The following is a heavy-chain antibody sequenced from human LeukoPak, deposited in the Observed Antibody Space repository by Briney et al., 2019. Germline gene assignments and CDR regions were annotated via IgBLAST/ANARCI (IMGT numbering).Heavy chain of an antibody. CDR2: IYTSGST. D-gene: IGHD5-18*01. CDR1: GGSISSYY. V-gene: IGHV4-4*07. CDR3: ARGMEDTAMVKDATRWFDP. J-gene: IGHJ5*02. Sequence: SETLSLTCTVSGGSISSYYWSWIRQPAGKGLEWIGRIYTSGSTNYNPSLKSRVTMSVDTSKNQFSLKLSSVTAADTAVYYCARGMEDTAMVKDATRWFDPWGQGTLVTVSS.